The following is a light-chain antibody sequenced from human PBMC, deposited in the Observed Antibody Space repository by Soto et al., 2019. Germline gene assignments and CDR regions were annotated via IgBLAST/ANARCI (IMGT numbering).Light chain of an antibody. V-gene: IGLV1-40*01. CDR2: RND. Sequence: QSALTQPPSVSGAPGQMVIISCTGSSSNIGAGYDVHWYRQIPGTTPKLLIYRNDNRPSGVPDRFFGFKSTTSASLTITGLQADDEADYYCQSYDSRLSGWVFGGGTKLTVL. CDR3: QSYDSRLSGWV. CDR1: SSNIGAGYD. J-gene: IGLJ3*02.